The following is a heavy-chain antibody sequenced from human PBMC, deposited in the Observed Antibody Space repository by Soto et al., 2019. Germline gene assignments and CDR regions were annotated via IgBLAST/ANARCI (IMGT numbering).Heavy chain of an antibody. D-gene: IGHD3-9*01. J-gene: IGHJ4*02. CDR3: AREAVLRYFDWFVDY. CDR2: IYYSGST. V-gene: IGHV4-31*03. Sequence: SETLSLTCTVSGGSISSGGYYWSWIRQHPGKGLEWIGYIYYSGSTYYNPSLKSRVTISVDTSKNQFSLKLSSVTAADTAVYYCAREAVLRYFDWFVDYWGQGTLVTVSS. CDR1: GGSISSGGYY.